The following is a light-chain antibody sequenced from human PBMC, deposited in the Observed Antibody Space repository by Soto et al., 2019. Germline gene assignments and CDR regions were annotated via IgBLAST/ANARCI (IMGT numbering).Light chain of an antibody. J-gene: IGKJ2*01. CDR3: LQDYNYPYT. Sequence: AIQMTQSPSSPSASVGDRDTITCRASQDIKNDVAWYQQKPGKAPKLLIYAASSLQSGVPSRFSGSGSGTDFTLTVSSLQPEDFATYYYLQDYNYPYTFGQGTKVDIK. CDR2: AAS. V-gene: IGKV1-6*01. CDR1: QDIKND.